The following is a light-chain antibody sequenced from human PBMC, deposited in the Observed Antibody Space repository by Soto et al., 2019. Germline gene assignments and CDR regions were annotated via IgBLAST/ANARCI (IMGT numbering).Light chain of an antibody. Sequence: EIVMTQSPATLSVSPGERATLSCRASQSVYSNLAWYQQKPGQAPRLLIYGASTRATDIPARFSGSGSGTEFTLAISTLQPEDFAVYHCQQYNKWPLTFGGATKVEIK. CDR1: QSVYSN. CDR3: QQYNKWPLT. J-gene: IGKJ4*01. V-gene: IGKV3-15*01. CDR2: GAS.